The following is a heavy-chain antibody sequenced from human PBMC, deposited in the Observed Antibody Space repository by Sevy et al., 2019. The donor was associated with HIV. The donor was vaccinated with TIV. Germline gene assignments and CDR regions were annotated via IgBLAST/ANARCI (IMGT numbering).Heavy chain of an antibody. CDR1: GGTFSSYA. CDR3: ARGTYQLLYLPKSNWFDP. D-gene: IGHD2-2*02. J-gene: IGHJ5*02. V-gene: IGHV1-69*13. CDR2: IIPIFGTA. Sequence: ASVKVSCKASGGTFSSYAISWVRQAPGQGLEWMGGIIPIFGTANYAQKFQGRVTITGDESTSTAYMELGSLRSEDTAVYYCARGTYQLLYLPKSNWFDPWGQGTLVTVSS.